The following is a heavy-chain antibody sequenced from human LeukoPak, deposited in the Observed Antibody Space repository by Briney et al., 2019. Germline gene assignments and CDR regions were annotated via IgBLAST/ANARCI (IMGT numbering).Heavy chain of an antibody. CDR3: ARERLFEYYYDSSGYSHDAFDI. CDR1: GGSISSYY. CDR2: IYYSGST. J-gene: IGHJ3*02. V-gene: IGHV4-59*01. D-gene: IGHD3-22*01. Sequence: PSETLSLTCTVSGGSISSYYWSWIRQPPGKGLEWIGYIYYSGSTNYNPSLKSRVTISVDTSKNQFSLKLSSVTAADTAVYYCARERLFEYYYDSSGYSHDAFDIWGQGTMVTVSS.